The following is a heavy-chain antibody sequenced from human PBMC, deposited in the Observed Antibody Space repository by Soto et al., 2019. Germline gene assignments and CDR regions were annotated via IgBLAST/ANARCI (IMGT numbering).Heavy chain of an antibody. Sequence: PGGSLRLSCAASGFTFNNYGMHWVRQAPGKGLEWVAIIWNDGSNSFYANSVRGRFTISRDNSKNTLYLQMSSLRAEDTAVYYCARRQISPPTRGAATARGGMDGWGQGNTVTFSS. V-gene: IGHV3-33*01. CDR1: GFTFNNYG. D-gene: IGHD6-25*01. CDR3: ARRQISPPTRGAATARGGMDG. CDR2: IWNDGSNS. J-gene: IGHJ6*02.